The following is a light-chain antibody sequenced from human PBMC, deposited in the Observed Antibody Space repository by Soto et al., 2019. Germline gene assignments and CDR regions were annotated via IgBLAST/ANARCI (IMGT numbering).Light chain of an antibody. J-gene: IGLJ3*02. CDR2: NNN. Sequence: QSVLTQPPSASGTPGQRVTISCSGSGSNIGSNFVSWYQQLPRAAPKLLMYNNNQRPSGVPDRFSGSKSGTSASLAVSGLQSEDEADYYCAAWDNSLNGGVFGGGTKVTVL. CDR3: AAWDNSLNGGV. CDR1: GSNIGSNF. V-gene: IGLV1-44*01.